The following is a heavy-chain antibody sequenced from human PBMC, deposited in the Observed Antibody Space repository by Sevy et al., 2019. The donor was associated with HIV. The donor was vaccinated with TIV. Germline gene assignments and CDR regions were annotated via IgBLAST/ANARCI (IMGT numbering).Heavy chain of an antibody. CDR2: VYYSWTT. CDR3: ARTNENYQATTGYEVSFDI. CDR1: GGSISSYY. D-gene: IGHD1-26*01. V-gene: IGHV4-59*01. Sequence: SETLSLTCTVSGGSISSYYWSWIRQPPGKGLEWIGYVYYSWTTNYNPSLKSRVTLSVDTSKNQFSLKLRSVTAADTAVYFCARTNENYQATTGYEVSFDIWGQGTMVTVSS. J-gene: IGHJ3*02.